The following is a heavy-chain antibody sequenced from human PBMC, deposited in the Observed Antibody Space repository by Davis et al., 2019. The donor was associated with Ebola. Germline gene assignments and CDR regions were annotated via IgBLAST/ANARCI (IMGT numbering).Heavy chain of an antibody. CDR3: ARSSDIVVVPAYYYYYGMDV. CDR1: GYIFTSYA. D-gene: IGHD2-2*01. J-gene: IGHJ6*04. Sequence: ASVKVSCKASGYIFTSYAMHWVRQAPGQRLEWMGWINAGNGNTKYSQKFQGRVTITRDTSASTAYMELSSLRSEDTAVYYCARSSDIVVVPAYYYYYGMDVWGKGTTVTVSS. CDR2: INAGNGNT. V-gene: IGHV1-3*01.